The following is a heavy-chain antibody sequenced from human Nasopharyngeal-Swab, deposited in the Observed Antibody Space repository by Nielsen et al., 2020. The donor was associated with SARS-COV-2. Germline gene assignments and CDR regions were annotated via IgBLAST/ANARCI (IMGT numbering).Heavy chain of an antibody. CDR1: GFTFNYFG. V-gene: IGHV3-30*18. D-gene: IGHD6-13*01. CDR3: AKLRSIAAAGREDY. J-gene: IGHJ4*02. CDR2: ISYEGSIR. Sequence: GESLKISCAASGFTFNYFGMHWVRQAPGKGLEWVAFISYEGSIRNYIDSVKGRFTISRDNSKNTLYLQMNSLRAEDTAVYYCAKLRSIAAAGREDYWGQGTLVTVSS.